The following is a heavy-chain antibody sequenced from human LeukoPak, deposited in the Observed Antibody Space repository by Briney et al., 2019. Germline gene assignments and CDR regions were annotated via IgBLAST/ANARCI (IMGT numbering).Heavy chain of an antibody. CDR2: IYSGGST. J-gene: IGHJ4*02. V-gene: IGHV3-53*01. CDR3: ARVGSPTYGDYDY. D-gene: IGHD4-17*01. CDR1: GFTVSSNY. Sequence: GGSLRLSCAASGFTVSSNYMSWVRQAPGKGLEWVSVIYSGGSTYYADSVKGRFTVSRDNSKNTVYLQMNSLRVEDTAVYYCARVGSPTYGDYDYWGQGTLVTVSS.